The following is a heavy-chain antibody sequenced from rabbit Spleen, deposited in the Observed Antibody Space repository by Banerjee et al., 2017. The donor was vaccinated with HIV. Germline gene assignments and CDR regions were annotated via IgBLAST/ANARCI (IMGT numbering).Heavy chain of an antibody. CDR2: INAVTGKA. CDR3: VRDNYGMDL. V-gene: IGHV1S45*01. Sequence: QEQLVESGGGLVKPEGSLKLSCTASGFSISNKAVMCWVRQAPGKGLEWIACINAVTGKAVFASWAKGRYTCSKTSSTTVTLQMTSLTAADTATYFCVRDNYGMDLWGPGTLVTVS. CDR1: GFSISNKAV. J-gene: IGHJ6*01.